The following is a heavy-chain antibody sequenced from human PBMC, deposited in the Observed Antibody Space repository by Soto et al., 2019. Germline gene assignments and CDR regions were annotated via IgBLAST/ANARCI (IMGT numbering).Heavy chain of an antibody. CDR2: IKSKIDGGTI. Sequence: EVQLVESGGGLVKTGGSLRLSCAASGFTFNNAWMSWVRQAPGKGLEWVGRIKSKIDGGTIDYTAPVKGRFTISRDDSRYTVYLQMNSLKTEDTAVYYCNAGVPFDYWGQGTLVTVSS. J-gene: IGHJ4*02. CDR3: NAGVPFDY. V-gene: IGHV3-15*01. CDR1: GFTFNNAW. D-gene: IGHD3-10*01.